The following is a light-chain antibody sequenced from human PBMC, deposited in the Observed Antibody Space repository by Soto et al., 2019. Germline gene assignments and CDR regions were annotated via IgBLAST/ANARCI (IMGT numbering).Light chain of an antibody. Sequence: DIQMTQSPSSLSASVGDRVTITCQASQDISNFLNWYQQKPGKAPKLLIYDASNLEAGVPSRFSGSGSGTDFTFTISSLQPEDNATYYCQQFDILPTFGQGTKPEIK. V-gene: IGKV1-33*01. CDR3: QQFDILPT. CDR2: DAS. J-gene: IGKJ2*01. CDR1: QDISNF.